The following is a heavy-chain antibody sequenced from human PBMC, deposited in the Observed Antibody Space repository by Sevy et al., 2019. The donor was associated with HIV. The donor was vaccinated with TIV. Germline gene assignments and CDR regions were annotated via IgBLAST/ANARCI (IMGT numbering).Heavy chain of an antibody. Sequence: ASGKVSCKASGYTFTSYGISWVRQAPGQGLEWMGWISAYNGNTNYAQKLQGRVTMTTDTSTSTAYKELRSLRSDDTAVYYCASGEYSSDLDYWGQGTLVTVSS. CDR3: ASGEYSSDLDY. D-gene: IGHD6-6*01. CDR2: ISAYNGNT. V-gene: IGHV1-18*01. J-gene: IGHJ4*02. CDR1: GYTFTSYG.